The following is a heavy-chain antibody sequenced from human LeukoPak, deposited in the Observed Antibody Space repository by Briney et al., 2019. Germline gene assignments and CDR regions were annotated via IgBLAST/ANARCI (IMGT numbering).Heavy chain of an antibody. Sequence: PSETLSHTCAVYGGSFSGYYWSWIRQPPGKGLEWIGEINHSGSTNYNPSLKSRVTISVDTSKNQFSLKLSSVTAADTAVYYCARGITGYWGQGTLVTVSS. CDR3: ARGITGY. J-gene: IGHJ4*02. CDR2: INHSGST. CDR1: GGSFSGYY. V-gene: IGHV4-34*01. D-gene: IGHD1-14*01.